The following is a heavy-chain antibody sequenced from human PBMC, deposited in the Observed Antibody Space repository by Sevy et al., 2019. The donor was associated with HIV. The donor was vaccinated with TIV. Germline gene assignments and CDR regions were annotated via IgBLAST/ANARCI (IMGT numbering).Heavy chain of an antibody. D-gene: IGHD2-8*02. V-gene: IGHV4-59*01. J-gene: IGHJ6*02. Sequence: SETLSLTCTVSGGSISSYYWSWIRQPPGKGLEWIGYIDYSGSTNYNPSLKSRVTISVDTSKNQFSLKLSSVTAADTAGYYCACSYWNYYGMDVWGQGTTVTVSS. CDR3: ACSYWNYYGMDV. CDR1: GGSISSYY. CDR2: IDYSGST.